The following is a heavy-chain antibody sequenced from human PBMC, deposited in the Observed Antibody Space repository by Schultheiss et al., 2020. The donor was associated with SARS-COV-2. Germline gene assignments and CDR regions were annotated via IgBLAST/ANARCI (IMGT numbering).Heavy chain of an antibody. Sequence: SETLSLTCAVYGGSFSGYYWSWIRQPPGKGLEWIGEINHSGSTNYNPSLKSRVTISVDTSKNQFSLKLSSVTAADTAVYYCARGRGDFDYWGQGTLVTVSS. CDR1: GGSFSGYY. CDR2: INHSGST. V-gene: IGHV4-34*01. D-gene: IGHD3-3*01. CDR3: ARGRGDFDY. J-gene: IGHJ4*02.